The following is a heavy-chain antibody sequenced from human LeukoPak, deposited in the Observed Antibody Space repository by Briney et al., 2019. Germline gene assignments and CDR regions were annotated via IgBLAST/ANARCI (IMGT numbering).Heavy chain of an antibody. CDR3: TRLNTYCSDGSCYHTWFDP. CDR2: ISVYNGDT. J-gene: IGHJ5*02. V-gene: IGHV1-18*01. D-gene: IGHD2-15*01. Sequence: APVKVSCKTYGYTFSTSGISWVRQAPGQGLEWMGWISVYNGDTNSAQKFQGRINMTTDTSTTTAYMELRSLTSDDTAVYYCTRLNTYCSDGSCYHTWFDPWGQGTLVTVSS. CDR1: GYTFSTSG.